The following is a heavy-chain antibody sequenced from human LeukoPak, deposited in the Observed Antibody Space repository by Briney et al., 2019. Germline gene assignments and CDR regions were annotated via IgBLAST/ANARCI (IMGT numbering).Heavy chain of an antibody. V-gene: IGHV3-23*01. J-gene: IGHJ4*02. CDR1: GFTLSSFP. Sequence: GGSLRLSCAASGFTLSSFPMSWVRQAPGKGLEWVSVISGSGAITYYADSVRGQFTISRDNSKNTLDLQMNSLRVEDTAVYYCAKERLVGVKGIDYWGQGTLVTVSS. CDR2: ISGSGAIT. CDR3: AKERLVGVKGIDY. D-gene: IGHD1-26*01.